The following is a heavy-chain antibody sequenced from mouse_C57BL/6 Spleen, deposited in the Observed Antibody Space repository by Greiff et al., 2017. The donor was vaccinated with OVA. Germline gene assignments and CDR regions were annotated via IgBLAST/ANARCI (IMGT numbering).Heavy chain of an antibody. Sequence: EVLLVESGGGLVQPGGSMKLSCVASGFTFSNYWMNWVRQSPEPGLEWVAQIRLKSDNYATHYAESVKGRLTISREDSKTGDYPQINDFRHEDTGTSYCPGGYYGSSQYYYSMDYWGQGTSVTVSS. J-gene: IGHJ4*01. CDR1: GFTFSNYW. D-gene: IGHD1-1*01. V-gene: IGHV6-3*01. CDR3: PGGYYGSSQYYYSMDY. CDR2: IRLKSDNYAT.